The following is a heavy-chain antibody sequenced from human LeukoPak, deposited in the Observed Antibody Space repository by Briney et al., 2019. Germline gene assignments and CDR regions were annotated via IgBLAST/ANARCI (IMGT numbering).Heavy chain of an antibody. Sequence: ASVKVSCKASGYTFTSYGISWVRQAPGQGLEWMGWISAYNGNTNYAQKLQGRVTMTTDTSTSTAYMELRSLRSDDTAVYYCARDRPYYDSRKTVMDVWGQGTTVTVSS. D-gene: IGHD3-22*01. CDR1: GYTFTSYG. CDR3: ARDRPYYDSRKTVMDV. J-gene: IGHJ6*02. V-gene: IGHV1-18*01. CDR2: ISAYNGNT.